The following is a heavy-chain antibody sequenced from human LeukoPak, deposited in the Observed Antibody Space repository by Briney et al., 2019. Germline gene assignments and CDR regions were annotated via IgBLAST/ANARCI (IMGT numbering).Heavy chain of an antibody. CDR1: GCTFSSYS. J-gene: IGHJ6*02. Sequence: SVKVSCKASGCTFSSYSIIWVRQAPGRGLEWMGRIIPILGIANYAQKFQGRVTITADKSTSTAYMELSSMRSEDTAVYYCARDGGQQQLVRDYYYGMDVWGQGTTVTVSS. CDR3: ARDGGQQQLVRDYYYGMDV. V-gene: IGHV1-69*04. CDR2: IIPILGIA. D-gene: IGHD6-13*01.